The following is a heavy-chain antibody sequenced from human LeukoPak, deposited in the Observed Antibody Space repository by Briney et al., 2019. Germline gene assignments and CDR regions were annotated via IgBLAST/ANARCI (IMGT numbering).Heavy chain of an antibody. D-gene: IGHD6-19*01. V-gene: IGHV4-59*01. CDR1: GGSISSYY. Sequence: PSETLSLTCTVSGGSISSYYWSWVRQPPGKGLEWIGYIYSSGSTNYNPSLKSRVTISVDTSKNQFSLKLSSVTTADTAVYYCARAGEIAVAGYFDYWGQGTLVTVSS. CDR3: ARAGEIAVAGYFDY. J-gene: IGHJ4*02. CDR2: IYSSGST.